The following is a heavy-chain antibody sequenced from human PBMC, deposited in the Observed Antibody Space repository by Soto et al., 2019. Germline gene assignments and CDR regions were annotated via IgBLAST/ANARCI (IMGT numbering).Heavy chain of an antibody. D-gene: IGHD3-22*01. J-gene: IGHJ3*02. V-gene: IGHV1-69*01. CDR2: IIPIFGTA. Sequence: QVQLVQSGAEVKKPGSSVKVSCKASGGTFSSYAISWVRQAPGQGLEWMGGIIPIFGTANYAQKFQGRVTITADESTRTAYMELSSLRSEDTAVYYCARARRDYYDSSGYYKTEAFDIWGQGTMVTVSS. CDR3: ARARRDYYDSSGYYKTEAFDI. CDR1: GGTFSSYA.